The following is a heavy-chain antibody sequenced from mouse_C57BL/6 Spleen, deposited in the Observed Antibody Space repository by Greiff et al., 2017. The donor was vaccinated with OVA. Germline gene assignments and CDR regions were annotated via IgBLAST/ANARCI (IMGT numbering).Heavy chain of an antibody. CDR2: IYPGDGDT. J-gene: IGHJ4*01. D-gene: IGHD2-3*01. V-gene: IGHV1-82*01. Sequence: VQLQQSGPELVKPGASVKISCKASGYAFSSSWMNWVKQRPGKGLEWIGRIYPGDGDTNYNGKFKGKATLTADKSSSTAYMQLSSLTSEDSAVYFCARFTLYDGYSYAMDYWGQGTSVTVSS. CDR1: GYAFSSSW. CDR3: ARFTLYDGYSYAMDY.